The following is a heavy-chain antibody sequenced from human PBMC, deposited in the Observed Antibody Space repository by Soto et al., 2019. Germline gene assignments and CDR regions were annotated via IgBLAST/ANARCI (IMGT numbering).Heavy chain of an antibody. CDR2: ISGGGVAT. J-gene: IGHJ4*02. D-gene: IGHD3-22*01. CDR1: GFTPSSYA. CDR3: AKGRESSGSYRPFDY. Sequence: GGSLRLSCAASGFTPSSYAMSWVRQAPGKGLEWVSAISGGGVATNYADSVKGRFTISRDNSKNTLYLQMNSLRAEDTAVYYCAKGRESSGSYRPFDYWGQGTLVTVSS. V-gene: IGHV3-23*01.